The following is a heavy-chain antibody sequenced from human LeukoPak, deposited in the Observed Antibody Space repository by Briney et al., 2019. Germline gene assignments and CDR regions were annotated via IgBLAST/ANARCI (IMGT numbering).Heavy chain of an antibody. CDR2: IKQDGSEK. V-gene: IGHV3-7*01. CDR1: GFTFSSYW. Sequence: GGSLRLSCAASGFTFSSYWMSWVRQAPGKGLEWVANIKQDGSEKYYVDSVKGRFFISRDNAKNSLYLQMNILRAEDTAVYYCARVRDGYKPPKLSSYYYMDVWGKGTTVTISS. CDR3: ARVRDGYKPPKLSSYYYMDV. J-gene: IGHJ6*03. D-gene: IGHD5-24*01.